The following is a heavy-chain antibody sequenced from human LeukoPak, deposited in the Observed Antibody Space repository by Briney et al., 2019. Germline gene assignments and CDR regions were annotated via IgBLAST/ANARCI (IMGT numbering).Heavy chain of an antibody. Sequence: TGGSLRLSCAASGFTVSSYYMNWVRQAPGKGLEWVGRIKSKTAGGTIDYAAPVKGRFTISRDDSKNTLYLQMNSLKTEDTAVHYCTTGESMVGSTIHIRWADWGQGTLVTVSS. V-gene: IGHV3-15*01. J-gene: IGHJ4*02. CDR2: IKSKTAGGTI. CDR3: TTGESMVGSTIHIRWAD. D-gene: IGHD1-26*01. CDR1: GFTVSSYY.